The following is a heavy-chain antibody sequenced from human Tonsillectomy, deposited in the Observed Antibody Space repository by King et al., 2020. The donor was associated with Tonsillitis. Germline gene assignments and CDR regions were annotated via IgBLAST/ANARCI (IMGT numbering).Heavy chain of an antibody. V-gene: IGHV3-66*01. Sequence: VQLVESGGGLVQPGGSLRLFCAASGFTVSSNHMSWVRQAPGKGLEWVSVVYSGGRKYYADSVKGRFTISRDNSKNTLYLQMNSLRAEDTAVYYCAILAITLADYSWFDPWGQGTLVTVSS. CDR1: GFTVSSNH. CDR2: VYSGGRK. CDR3: AILAITLADYSWFDP. D-gene: IGHD6-19*01. J-gene: IGHJ5*02.